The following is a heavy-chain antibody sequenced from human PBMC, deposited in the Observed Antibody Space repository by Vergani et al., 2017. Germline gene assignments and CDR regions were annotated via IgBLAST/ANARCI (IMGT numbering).Heavy chain of an antibody. CDR1: GYSFTNYW. D-gene: IGHD6-25*01. CDR3: SRLYGRYSSGNKYFDY. J-gene: IGHJ4*02. V-gene: IGHV5-51*01. Sequence: EVQLVQSGAEVKKPGESLTISCQISGYSFTNYWIGWVRQMPGKGLEWMGIIHPADSDTRYSPSSQGQVTISVDKSISTAYLQRSSLRASDRAMYYCSRLYGRYSSGNKYFDYWGQGTLVTVSS. CDR2: IHPADSDT.